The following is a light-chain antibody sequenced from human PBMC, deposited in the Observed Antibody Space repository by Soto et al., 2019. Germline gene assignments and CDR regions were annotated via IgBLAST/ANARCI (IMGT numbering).Light chain of an antibody. J-gene: IGLJ2*01. CDR3: QTWDSAIRV. Sequence: QLVLAQSPSASASLGASVKLTCTLTSGPSSYTIAWYQQQPGRGPRYLMKINSDGSHMKGDGIPARFSGSSSESERHLTISNVQSEDEADYYCQTWDSAIRVFGGGTKVTVL. CDR2: INSDGSH. CDR1: SGPSSYT. V-gene: IGLV4-69*01.